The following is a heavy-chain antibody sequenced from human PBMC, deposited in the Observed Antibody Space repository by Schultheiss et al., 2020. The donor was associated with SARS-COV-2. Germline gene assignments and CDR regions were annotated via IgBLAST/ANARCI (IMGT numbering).Heavy chain of an antibody. D-gene: IGHD3-3*01. CDR2: ISSSGSTI. CDR3: AARAARYHLEWLGPIDY. CDR1: GFTFSSYE. J-gene: IGHJ4*02. Sequence: GGSLRLSCAASGFTFSSYEMNWVRQAPGKGLEWVSYISSSGSTIYYADSVKGRFTISRDNAKNSLYLQMNSLRAEDTAVYYCAARAARYHLEWLGPIDYWGQGTLVTVSS. V-gene: IGHV3-48*03.